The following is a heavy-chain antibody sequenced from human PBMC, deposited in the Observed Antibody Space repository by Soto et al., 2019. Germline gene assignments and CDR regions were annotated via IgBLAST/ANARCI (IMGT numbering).Heavy chain of an antibody. D-gene: IGHD3-22*01. CDR2: ISDDGTKK. CDR1: RFTFSNYG. V-gene: IGHV3-30*03. CDR3: ARELYYYDSSGYYPLEN. Sequence: QVQLVESGGGVVQPGKSLRLSCAACRFTFSNYGMHWVRQAPGKGLEWVALISDDGTKKYYADSVKGRFTISRDNSKNTLYLQMNSLRAEDTAVYFCARELYYYDSSGYYPLENWGQGTLVTVSS. J-gene: IGHJ4*02.